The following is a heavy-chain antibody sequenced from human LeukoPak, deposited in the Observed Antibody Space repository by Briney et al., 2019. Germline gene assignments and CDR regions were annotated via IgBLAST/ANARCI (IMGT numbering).Heavy chain of an antibody. Sequence: SETLSLTCAVYGGSFSGYYWSWILQPPGKGLEWIGEINHSGSTNYNPSLKSRVTISVDTSKNQFSLKLSSVTAADTAVYYCASLNLRWFHAFDIWGQGTMVTVSS. D-gene: IGHD2-15*01. CDR1: GGSFSGYY. V-gene: IGHV4-34*01. CDR2: INHSGST. J-gene: IGHJ3*02. CDR3: ASLNLRWFHAFDI.